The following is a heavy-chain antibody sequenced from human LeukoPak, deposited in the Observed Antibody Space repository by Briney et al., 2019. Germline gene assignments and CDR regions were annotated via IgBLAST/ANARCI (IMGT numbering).Heavy chain of an antibody. V-gene: IGHV3-48*04. D-gene: IGHD3-10*02. CDR1: GFTFSSYS. CDR3: AELGITMIGGV. J-gene: IGHJ6*04. Sequence: GGSLRLSCAASGFTFSSYSMNWVRQAPGKGLEWVSYISSSGSTIYYADSVKGRFTISRDNAKNTLYLQMNSLRAEDTAVYYCAELGITMIGGVWGKGTTVTISS. CDR2: ISSSGSTI.